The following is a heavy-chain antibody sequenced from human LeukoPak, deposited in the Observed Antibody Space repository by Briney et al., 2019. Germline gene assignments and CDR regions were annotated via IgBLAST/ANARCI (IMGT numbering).Heavy chain of an antibody. CDR2: VYYSGST. J-gene: IGHJ4*02. D-gene: IGHD1-26*01. CDR1: GGSISRSNYY. V-gene: IGHV4-39*07. CDR3: ARVGGSFHFDY. Sequence: PSETLSLTCNVSGGSISRSNYYWGWIRQPPGKGLEWIGNVYYSGSTYYNPSLKSRVTISMDTSKNQLSLKLTYVTAADTAVYYCARVGGSFHFDYWGQGTLVTVSS.